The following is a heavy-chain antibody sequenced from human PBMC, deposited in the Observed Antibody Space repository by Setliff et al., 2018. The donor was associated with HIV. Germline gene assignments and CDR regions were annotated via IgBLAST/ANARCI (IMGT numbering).Heavy chain of an antibody. CDR2: IDKDGSEK. J-gene: IGHJ6*03. D-gene: IGHD3-10*01. V-gene: IGHV3-7*03. Sequence: GGSLRLSCAASGFSLSYYRMNWVRQAPGKGLEWVASIDKDGSEKYYVDSVKGRFTISRDNAKNSLYLQMNSLRAEDTAVYYCAREGLWFGDRGYYMDVWGTGTAVTVSS. CDR1: GFSLSYYR. CDR3: AREGLWFGDRGYYMDV.